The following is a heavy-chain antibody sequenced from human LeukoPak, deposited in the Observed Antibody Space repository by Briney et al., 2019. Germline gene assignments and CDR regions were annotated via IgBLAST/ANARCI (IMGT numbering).Heavy chain of an antibody. J-gene: IGHJ5*02. CDR3: ARGPALYCSSTSCYAGSAFDP. D-gene: IGHD2-2*01. Sequence: VASVKVSCKASGYTFTSYDINWVRQATGLGLEWMGWMNPNSGNTGYAQKFQGRVTMTRNTSISTAYMELSSLRSEDTAVYYCARGPALYCSSTSCYAGSAFDPWGQGTLVTVSS. CDR2: MNPNSGNT. V-gene: IGHV1-8*01. CDR1: GYTFTSYD.